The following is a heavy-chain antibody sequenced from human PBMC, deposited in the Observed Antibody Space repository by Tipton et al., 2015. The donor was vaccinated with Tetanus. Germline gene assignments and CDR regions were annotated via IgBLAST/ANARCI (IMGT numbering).Heavy chain of an antibody. Sequence: VQLVQSGGGLIQPGGSLRLSCAASGFTVSSNYMSWVRQAPGKGLEWVSAIYSGGSTYYADSGKGRFTISRDNSKNTLYLQMNSLRAGDTAVYYCARAFGYSSSSGRYYGMDVWGQGTTVTVSS. CDR3: ARAFGYSSSSGRYYGMDV. CDR1: GFTVSSNY. D-gene: IGHD6-6*01. CDR2: IYSGGST. V-gene: IGHV3-53*01. J-gene: IGHJ6*02.